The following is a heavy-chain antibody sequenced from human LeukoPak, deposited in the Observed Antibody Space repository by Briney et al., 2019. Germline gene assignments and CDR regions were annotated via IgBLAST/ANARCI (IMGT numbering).Heavy chain of an antibody. D-gene: IGHD5-24*01. CDR1: GGSISSHY. CDR2: IYYSGST. V-gene: IGHV4-59*11. J-gene: IGHJ4*02. CDR3: ARSLGDGYNFGY. Sequence: SETLSLTCTVSGGSISSHYWSWIRQPPGKGLEWIGYIYYSGSTNYNPSLKSRVTISVDTSKNQFSLKLSSVTAADTAVYYCARSLGDGYNFGYWGQGTLVTASS.